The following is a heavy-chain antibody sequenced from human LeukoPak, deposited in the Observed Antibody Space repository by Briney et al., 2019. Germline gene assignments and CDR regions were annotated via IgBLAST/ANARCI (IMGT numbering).Heavy chain of an antibody. Sequence: GGSLRLSCAASGFTFSSYWMHWVCQAPGKGLVWVSRINSDGSTTTHADSVKGRFTISRDNAKNTLYLQLNSLRAEDTAVYFCARGLGGATVFEHWGQGTLVTVSS. CDR1: GFTFSSYW. CDR3: ARGLGGATVFEH. J-gene: IGHJ5*02. D-gene: IGHD1-26*01. CDR2: INSDGSTT. V-gene: IGHV3-74*01.